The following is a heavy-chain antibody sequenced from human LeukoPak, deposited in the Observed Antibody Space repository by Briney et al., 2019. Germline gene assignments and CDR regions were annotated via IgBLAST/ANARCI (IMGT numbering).Heavy chain of an antibody. CDR1: GGSLSSYY. J-gene: IGHJ4*02. CDR2: IYYSGST. V-gene: IGHV4-59*08. D-gene: IGHD5-18*01. CDR3: ARLHGYSYGYIAY. Sequence: SETLSLTCTVSGGSLSSYYWSWIRQPPGKGLEWIGYIYYSGSTNYNPSLKSRVTISVDTSKNQFSLKLSSVTAADTAVYYCARLHGYSYGYIAYWGQGTLVTVSS.